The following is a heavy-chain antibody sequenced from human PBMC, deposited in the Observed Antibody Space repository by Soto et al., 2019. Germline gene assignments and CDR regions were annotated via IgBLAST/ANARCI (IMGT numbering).Heavy chain of an antibody. CDR3: ARQSPPRYYGSGSYQDYYYGMDV. CDR2: IYPGDSDT. D-gene: IGHD3-10*01. Sequence: PGESLKISCKGCGYSFTSYWIGWVRQMPGKGLEWMGIIYPGDSDTRYSPSFQGQVTISADKSISTAYLQWSSLKASDTAMYYCARQSPPRYYGSGSYQDYYYGMDVWGQGTTVTVSS. CDR1: GYSFTSYW. V-gene: IGHV5-51*01. J-gene: IGHJ6*02.